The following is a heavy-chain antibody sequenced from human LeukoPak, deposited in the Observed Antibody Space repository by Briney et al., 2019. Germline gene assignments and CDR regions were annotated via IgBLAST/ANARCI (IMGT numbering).Heavy chain of an antibody. CDR2: IYPGDSDT. V-gene: IGHV5-51*01. CDR3: ARHATPAAAAADY. CDR1: GYSFTSSW. D-gene: IGHD6-13*01. J-gene: IGHJ4*02. Sequence: GESLLISCKGSGYSFTSSWSGWVRQMPGKGLKWMGIIYPGDSDTRYSPSSQGQVTISADKSISTAYLQWSSLKASDTAMYYCARHATPAAAAADYWGQGTLVTVSS.